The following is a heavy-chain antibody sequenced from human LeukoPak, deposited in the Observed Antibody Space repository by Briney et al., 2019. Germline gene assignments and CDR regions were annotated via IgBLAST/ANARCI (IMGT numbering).Heavy chain of an antibody. CDR2: ISSSSSYI. CDR1: GFTFSSYS. V-gene: IGHV3-21*01. Sequence: GGSLRLSCAASGFTFSSYSMNWVRQAPGKGLERVSSISSSSSYIYYADSVKGRFTISRDNAKNSLYLQMNSLRAEDTAVYYCARDWDTYYYDSSGWFFDYWGQGTLVTVSS. CDR3: ARDWDTYYYDSSGWFFDY. J-gene: IGHJ4*02. D-gene: IGHD3-22*01.